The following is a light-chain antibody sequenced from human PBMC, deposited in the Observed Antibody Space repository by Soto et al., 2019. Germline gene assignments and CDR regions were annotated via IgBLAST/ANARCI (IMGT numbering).Light chain of an antibody. Sequence: QSVLTQPPSVSAAPGQKVTISCSGSNSNIGNNYVSWYQQLPGTAPKLLIYDNNKRPSGIPDRFSGSKSGTSATLGITGLQTGDEADYYCGTWDSSLSAYVFGTGTKVTLL. CDR2: DNN. CDR3: GTWDSSLSAYV. CDR1: NSNIGNNY. V-gene: IGLV1-51*01. J-gene: IGLJ1*01.